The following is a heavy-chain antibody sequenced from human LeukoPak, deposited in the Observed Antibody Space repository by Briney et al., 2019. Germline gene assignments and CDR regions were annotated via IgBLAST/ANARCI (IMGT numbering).Heavy chain of an antibody. CDR3: ARGISRAAAGTGLSY. CDR1: GFTFSDYY. D-gene: IGHD6-13*01. Sequence: GGSLRLSCAASGFTFSDYYMSWIRQAPGKGLEWVAVISYDGSNKYYADSVKGRFTISRDNSKNTLYLQMNSLRAEDTAVYYCARGISRAAAGTGLSYWGQGTLVTVSS. V-gene: IGHV3-30*03. J-gene: IGHJ4*02. CDR2: ISYDGSNK.